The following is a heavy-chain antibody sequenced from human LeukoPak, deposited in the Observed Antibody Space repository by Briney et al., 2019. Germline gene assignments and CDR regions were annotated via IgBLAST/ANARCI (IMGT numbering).Heavy chain of an antibody. CDR1: GGSISSGGYY. Sequence: SETLSLTCTVSGGSISSGGYYWSWVRQHPGKGLEWIVFIYYSGSTYYNPSLKSRATFSVDTSKNQFSLKLSSVNAADTAVYYCARAVYDYIWGSYRFDYWGQGTLVTVSS. V-gene: IGHV4-31*03. J-gene: IGHJ4*02. D-gene: IGHD3-16*02. CDR3: ARAVYDYIWGSYRFDY. CDR2: IYYSGST.